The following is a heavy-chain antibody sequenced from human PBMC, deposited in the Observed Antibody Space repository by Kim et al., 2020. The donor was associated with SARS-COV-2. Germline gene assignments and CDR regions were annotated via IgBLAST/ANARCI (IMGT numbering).Heavy chain of an antibody. CDR2: IYYSGST. J-gene: IGHJ4*02. CDR1: GGSISGGGYY. D-gene: IGHD3-22*01. CDR3: ARAPGLGTMIVVVTHFDY. V-gene: IGHV4-31*03. Sequence: SETLSLTCTVSGGSISGGGYYWSWIRQHPGKGLKWIGYIYYSGSTYYNPSLESRVTISVDTSKNQFSLKLSSVTAADTAVYYCARAPGLGTMIVVVTHFDYWGEGTRVTVSS.